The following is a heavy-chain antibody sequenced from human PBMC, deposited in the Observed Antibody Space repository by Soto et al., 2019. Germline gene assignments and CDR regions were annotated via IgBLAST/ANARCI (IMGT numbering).Heavy chain of an antibody. D-gene: IGHD2-2*01. Sequence: ASVKVSCKASGYTFTSYGISWVRQAPGQGLEWMGWISAYNGNTNYAQKLQGRVTMTTDTSTSTAYMELRSLRSDDTAVYYCARDPLDCSSTSCYALGVYDYWGQGTLVTVSS. CDR1: GYTFTSYG. V-gene: IGHV1-18*01. CDR2: ISAYNGNT. J-gene: IGHJ4*02. CDR3: ARDPLDCSSTSCYALGVYDY.